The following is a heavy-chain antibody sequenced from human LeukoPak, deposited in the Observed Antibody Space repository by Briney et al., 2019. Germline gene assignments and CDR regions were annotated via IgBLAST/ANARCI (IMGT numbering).Heavy chain of an antibody. CDR3: ARRYYYYGMDV. Sequence: SETLSLTCTVSGGSISSYYWSWIRQPPGKGLEWIGYIYYSGSTNYNPSLKSRVTISVDTSKNQFSLKLSSVTAADTAVYYCARRYYYYGMDVWGQGTTVTVSS. J-gene: IGHJ6*02. CDR1: GGSISSYY. V-gene: IGHV4-59*01. CDR2: IYYSGST.